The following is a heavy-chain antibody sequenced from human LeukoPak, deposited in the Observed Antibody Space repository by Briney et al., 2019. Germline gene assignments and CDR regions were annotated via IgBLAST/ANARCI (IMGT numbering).Heavy chain of an antibody. Sequence: SETLSLTCTVSGGSISSHYWSWIRRPPGKGLEWIGYIYYSGSTNYNPSLKSRVTISVDTSKNQFSLKLSSVTAADTAVYYCARAGGYSYGYAFDYWGQGTLVTVSS. CDR3: ARAGGYSYGYAFDY. CDR2: IYYSGST. J-gene: IGHJ4*02. V-gene: IGHV4-59*11. D-gene: IGHD5-18*01. CDR1: GGSISSHY.